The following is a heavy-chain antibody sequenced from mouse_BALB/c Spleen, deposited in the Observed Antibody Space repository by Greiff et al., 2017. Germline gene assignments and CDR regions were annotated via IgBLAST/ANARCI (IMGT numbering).Heavy chain of an antibody. J-gene: IGHJ3*01. V-gene: IGHV10-1*02. Sequence: EVQRVESGGGLVQPKGSLKLSCAASGFTFNTYAMNWVRQAPGKGLEWVARIRSKSNNYATYYADSVKDRFTISRDDSQSMLYLQMNNLKTEDTAMYYCVRHDDWFAYWGQGTLVTVSA. CDR2: IRSKSNNYAT. CDR1: GFTFNTYA. CDR3: VRHDDWFAY.